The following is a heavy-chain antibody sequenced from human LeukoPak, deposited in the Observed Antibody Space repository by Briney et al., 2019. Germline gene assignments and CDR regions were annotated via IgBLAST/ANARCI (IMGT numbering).Heavy chain of an antibody. CDR3: ARRANCSGGSCYGRTYYFDY. Sequence: PSETLSLTCAVYGGSFSGYYWSWIRQPPGKGLEWIGEINHSGSTNYNPSLKRRVTISVDTSKNQFSLKLSSVTAADTAVYYCARRANCSGGSCYGRTYYFDYWGQGTLVTVSS. J-gene: IGHJ4*02. V-gene: IGHV4-34*01. CDR2: INHSGST. D-gene: IGHD2-15*01. CDR1: GGSFSGYY.